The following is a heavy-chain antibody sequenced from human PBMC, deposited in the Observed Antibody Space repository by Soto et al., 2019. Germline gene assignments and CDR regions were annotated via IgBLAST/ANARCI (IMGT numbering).Heavy chain of an antibody. V-gene: IGHV4-38-2*01. CDR1: NFSISSGYY. J-gene: IGHJ6*02. CDR3: ARTHGMDV. Sequence: SETLSLTCVVSNFSISSGYYWGWIRQSPGKGLEWIASIYRSGTTSYNPSLKSRVTISVDPSKNQFSLMLTAVTAADTAVYYCARTHGMDVWGQGTTVTVSS. CDR2: IYRSGTT.